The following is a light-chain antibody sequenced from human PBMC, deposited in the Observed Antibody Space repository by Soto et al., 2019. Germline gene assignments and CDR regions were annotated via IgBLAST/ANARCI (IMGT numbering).Light chain of an antibody. J-gene: IGLJ1*01. CDR2: DDS. CDR3: QVWDSSSGHDV. V-gene: IGLV3-21*02. Sequence: SYELTQPPSVSVAPGQTARITCGGNNIGSKSVHWYQQKPGQAPVLVVYDDSDRPSGLPGRFSGSNSGNTATLTISRVEAGDEGDYYCQVWDSSSGHDVFGTGTKLTVL. CDR1: NIGSKS.